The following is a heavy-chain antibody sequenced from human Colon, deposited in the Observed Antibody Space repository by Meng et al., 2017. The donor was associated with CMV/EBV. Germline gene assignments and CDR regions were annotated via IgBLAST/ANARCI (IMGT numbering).Heavy chain of an antibody. CDR2: IWYDGSNK. V-gene: IGHV3-33*01. CDR1: GFTFSSYG. Sequence: GGSLRLSCAASGFTFSSYGMHWVRQAPGKGLEWVAVIWYDGSNKYYADSVKGRFTISRDNSKNTLYLQMNSLRAEDTAVYYCARTGIVGAQQSGYWLAPWGQGTQVTVSS. D-gene: IGHD1-26*01. J-gene: IGHJ5*02. CDR3: ARTGIVGAQQSGYWLAP.